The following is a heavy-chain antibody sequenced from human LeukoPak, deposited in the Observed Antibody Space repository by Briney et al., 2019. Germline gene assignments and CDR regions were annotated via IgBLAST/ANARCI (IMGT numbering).Heavy chain of an antibody. CDR3: ARDSRDGYLFDY. CDR1: GFTFSNDW. CDR2: ISSGSSII. Sequence: GGSLRLSCAASGFTFSNDWMNWVRQAPRKGLEWVSFISSGSSIIYYAATVKGRFTISRDNAMNSLYLQMNSLRAEGTAVYYCARDSRDGYLFDYWGQRTMVTVPS. V-gene: IGHV3-48*04. D-gene: IGHD5-24*01. J-gene: IGHJ4*02.